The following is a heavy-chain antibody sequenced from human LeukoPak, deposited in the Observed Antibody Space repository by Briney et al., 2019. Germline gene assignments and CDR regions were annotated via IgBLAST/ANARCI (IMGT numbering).Heavy chain of an antibody. CDR3: AKDRSNYRRSFDY. CDR1: GFTVSSNY. D-gene: IGHD4-11*01. V-gene: IGHV3-66*01. J-gene: IGHJ4*02. CDR2: IYRGGST. Sequence: PGGSLRLSCAASGFTVSSNYMSWVRQAPGKGLEWVSVIYRGGSTYYADSVKGRFTISRDNSKNTLYLQMNSLRAEDTAVYYCAKDRSNYRRSFDYWGQGTLVTVSS.